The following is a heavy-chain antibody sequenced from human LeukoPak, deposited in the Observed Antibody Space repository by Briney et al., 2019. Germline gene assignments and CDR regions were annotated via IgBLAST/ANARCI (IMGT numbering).Heavy chain of an antibody. V-gene: IGHV3-13*01. CDR1: GFTFSSYD. J-gene: IGHJ4*02. CDR3: ARAPLDCSGGSCSYYFDY. CDR2: IGTAGDT. Sequence: GGSLRLSCAASGFTFSSYDMHWVRQATGKGLEWVSAIGTAGDTYYPGSVKGRFTISRENAENSLYLQMNSLRAGDTAVYYCARAPLDCSGGSCSYYFDYWGQGTLVTVSS. D-gene: IGHD2-15*01.